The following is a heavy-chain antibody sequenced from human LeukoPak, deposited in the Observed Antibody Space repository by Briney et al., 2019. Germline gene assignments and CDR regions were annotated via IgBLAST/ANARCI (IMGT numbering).Heavy chain of an antibody. D-gene: IGHD1-14*01. V-gene: IGHV3-23*01. CDR2: ISGSGGST. J-gene: IGHJ4*02. CDR1: GFTFSSYA. CDR3: AKSSVTDIPGLDY. Sequence: PGGSLRLSCAATGFTFSSYAMSWVRQAPGKGLEWVSAISGSGGSTYYADYVKGRFTISRDNSKNTLYLQMKSLRAEDAAVSYCAKSSVTDIPGLDYWGQGTLVTVSS.